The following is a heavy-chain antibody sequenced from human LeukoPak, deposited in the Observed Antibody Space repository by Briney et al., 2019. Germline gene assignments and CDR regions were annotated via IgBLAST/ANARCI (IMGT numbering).Heavy chain of an antibody. J-gene: IGHJ3*02. Sequence: RASVKVSCKASGGTFSSYAISWVRQAPGKGLEWMGGIIPIFGTANYAQKFQGRVTITADESTSTAYMELSSLRSEDTAEYYCARDDRVEAFDIWGQGTMVTVSS. CDR3: ARDDRVEAFDI. CDR1: GGTFSSYA. V-gene: IGHV1-69*13. CDR2: IIPIFGTA.